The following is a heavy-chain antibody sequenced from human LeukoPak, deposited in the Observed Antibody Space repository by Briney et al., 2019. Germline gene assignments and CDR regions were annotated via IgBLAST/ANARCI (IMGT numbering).Heavy chain of an antibody. CDR2: INPSGDVR. CDR1: GYTFGTHW. D-gene: IGHD1-26*01. Sequence: ASVKVPCKASGYTFGTHWMHWVRQAPGQGLEWMAIINPSGDVRSYAQKFQGRVTVTRDMSTRTVYMELSDLRPEDTAVYYCARDYSGEWEQLTGWWFDPWGQGTLVIVSS. CDR3: ARDYSGEWEQLTGWWFDP. V-gene: IGHV1-46*01. J-gene: IGHJ5*02.